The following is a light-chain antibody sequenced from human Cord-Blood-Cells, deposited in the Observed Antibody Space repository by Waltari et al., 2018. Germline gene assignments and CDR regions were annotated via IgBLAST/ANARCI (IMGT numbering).Light chain of an antibody. CDR2: GAS. CDR1: QSVSSSY. V-gene: IGKV3-20*01. J-gene: IGKJ1*01. CDR3: QQYGSSPET. Sequence: IVLTQSPGTLSLSPGERAPLSCRASQSVSSSYLAWYQQKPGQAPRLLIYGASSRATDIPDRFSGSGSGTDFTLTISRLEPEDFAVYYCQQYGSSPETFGQGTKVEIK.